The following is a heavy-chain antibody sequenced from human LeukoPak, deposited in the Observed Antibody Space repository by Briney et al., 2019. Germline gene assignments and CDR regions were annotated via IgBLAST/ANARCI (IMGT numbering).Heavy chain of an antibody. Sequence: SGTLSLTCTVSGGSISSGGYYWAWGRQHPGKGLEWVGYIYYSGSTYYNPSLKRPVTISVDTSKNQFSLRLSSVPAADTAVYYCALGYCGGGSCYAREYFQHWGQGTLVTVSS. CDR3: ALGYCGGGSCYAREYFQH. CDR2: IYYSGST. V-gene: IGHV4-31*01. CDR1: GGSISSGGYY. D-gene: IGHD2-15*01. J-gene: IGHJ1*01.